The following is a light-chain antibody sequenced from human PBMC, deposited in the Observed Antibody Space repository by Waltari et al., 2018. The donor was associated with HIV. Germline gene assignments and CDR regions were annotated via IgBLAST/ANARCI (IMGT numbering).Light chain of an antibody. V-gene: IGLV2-14*01. CDR1: SSDVGASDY. Sequence: QSALTQPASVSGSPGPSISISCSGTSSDVGASDYVSWYHQHPGEAPTLLLYEVKKRPSGISKRFSGAKAGNTASLTISGLQGEDDAHYYCSSYSASGTLVLFGGGTRLTVL. J-gene: IGLJ2*01. CDR2: EVK. CDR3: SSYSASGTLVL.